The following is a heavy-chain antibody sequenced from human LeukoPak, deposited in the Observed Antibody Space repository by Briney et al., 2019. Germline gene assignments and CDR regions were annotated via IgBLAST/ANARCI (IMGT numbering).Heavy chain of an antibody. D-gene: IGHD5-18*01. Sequence: GRSLRLSCAASGFTFDDYAMHWVRQAPGKGLDWVSCISWNSGSIGYADSVKGRFTISRDNAKNSLYLQMNSLRAEDMALYYCAKARGYSYGTTYFDYWGQGTLVTVSS. V-gene: IGHV3-9*03. CDR2: ISWNSGSI. CDR1: GFTFDDYA. J-gene: IGHJ4*02. CDR3: AKARGYSYGTTYFDY.